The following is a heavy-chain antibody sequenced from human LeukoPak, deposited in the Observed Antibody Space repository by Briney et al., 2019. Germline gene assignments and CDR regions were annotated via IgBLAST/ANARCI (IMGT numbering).Heavy chain of an antibody. V-gene: IGHV3-30-3*01. D-gene: IGHD3-16*01. Sequence: GGSLRLSCAASGFTFSSYAMHWVRQAPGKGLGWGAVISYYGSNKYYADSVTGPSTISTDNCKNTLYLQMTSLRAEDTAVYYCARDLGGQTDYWGQGTLVTVSS. CDR3: ARDLGGQTDY. CDR1: GFTFSSYA. CDR2: ISYYGSNK. J-gene: IGHJ4*02.